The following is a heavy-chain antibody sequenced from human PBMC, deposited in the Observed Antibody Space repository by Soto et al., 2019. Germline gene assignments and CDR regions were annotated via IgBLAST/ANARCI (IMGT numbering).Heavy chain of an antibody. CDR3: AKGGYCISTSCYGLYYGMDV. CDR2: ISGSGGST. J-gene: IGHJ6*02. D-gene: IGHD2-2*01. V-gene: IGHV3-23*01. Sequence: PGGSLRLSCAASGFTFSSYAMSWVRQAPGKGLEWVSAISGSGGSTYYADSVKGRFTISRDNSKNTLYLQMNSLRAEDTAVYYCAKGGYCISTSCYGLYYGMDVWGQGTTVTVSS. CDR1: GFTFSSYA.